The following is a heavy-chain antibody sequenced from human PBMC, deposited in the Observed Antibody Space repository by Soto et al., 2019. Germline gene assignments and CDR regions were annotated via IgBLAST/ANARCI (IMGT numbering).Heavy chain of an antibody. Sequence: GGSLRLSCAASGFTFSSYALSWVRQAPGKGLEWVSAIGGSGDSTYYADSVKGRFTISRGNSRNTLYLQVNSLRAEDTAVYYCAKVLDESMIVNGYLYWGQGTLVTVSS. V-gene: IGHV3-23*01. D-gene: IGHD3-9*01. CDR1: GFTFSSYA. CDR2: IGGSGDST. CDR3: AKVLDESMIVNGYLY. J-gene: IGHJ4*02.